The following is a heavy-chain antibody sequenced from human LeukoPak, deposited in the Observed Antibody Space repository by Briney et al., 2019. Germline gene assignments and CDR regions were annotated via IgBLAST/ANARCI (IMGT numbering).Heavy chain of an antibody. CDR2: ISHSGTT. CDR3: ARAYGAKSYYLDY. V-gene: IGHV4-34*01. Sequence: AGTLSLTCAAYGGSFSAYYWSWIRQPPGKGLEWIGEISHSGTTNYTPSLKCRVTISIATYKNQFCLKLRSVTAADTAVYYCARAYGAKSYYLDYWGQGTLVTASS. CDR1: GGSFSAYY. J-gene: IGHJ4*02. D-gene: IGHD4/OR15-4a*01.